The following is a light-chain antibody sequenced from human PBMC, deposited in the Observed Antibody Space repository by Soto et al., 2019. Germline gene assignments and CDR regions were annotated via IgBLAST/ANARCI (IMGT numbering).Light chain of an antibody. Sequence: EIVLTQSPATLSLSPGERATLSCRASQSVGSYLAWYRQKPGQAPRLLISGASNRAPGIPARFSGSGSGTEFTLTISSLEPEDFAVYYCQQRNNWPPTWTFGQGTKVDNK. V-gene: IGKV3-11*01. CDR1: QSVGSY. J-gene: IGKJ1*01. CDR3: QQRNNWPPTWT. CDR2: GAS.